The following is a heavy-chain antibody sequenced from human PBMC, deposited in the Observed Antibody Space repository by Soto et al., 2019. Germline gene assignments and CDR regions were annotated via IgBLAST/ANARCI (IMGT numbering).Heavy chain of an antibody. CDR2: INTDGSRT. Sequence: EVQLVESGGGLGQPGGSPRLSCVASGFIFSDYWMHWVRQAPGKGLAWVSRINTDGSRTSYADSVKGRFTISRDNAKNTVYLQMNSLRAEDRAVYFCARVKSGSYDWFDPWGQGTLVTVSS. V-gene: IGHV3-74*01. J-gene: IGHJ5*02. CDR1: GFIFSDYW. D-gene: IGHD3-10*01. CDR3: ARVKSGSYDWFDP.